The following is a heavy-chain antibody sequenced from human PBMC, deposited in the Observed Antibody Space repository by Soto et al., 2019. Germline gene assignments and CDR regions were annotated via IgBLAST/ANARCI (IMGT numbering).Heavy chain of an antibody. Sequence: PSETLSLTCTVSGASISSYFWSWIRQPAGKGLEWLGSILHSGSTYYNPSLKSRLTLSVDTSEDQFSLNLSSVTATDTGVYYCATLPAAMYFYGSDVWGPGTTVTVSS. V-gene: IGHV4-59*04. CDR1: GASISSYF. J-gene: IGHJ6*02. CDR3: ATLPAAMYFYGSDV. CDR2: ILHSGST. D-gene: IGHD2-2*01.